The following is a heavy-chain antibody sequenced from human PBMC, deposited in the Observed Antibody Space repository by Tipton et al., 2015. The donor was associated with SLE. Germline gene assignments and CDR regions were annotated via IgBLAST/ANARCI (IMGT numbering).Heavy chain of an antibody. J-gene: IGHJ5*02. Sequence: TLSLTCAVYGGSFSGYYWSWIRQPPGKGLEWIGEINHSGSTNYNPSLKSRVTISVDTSKNQFSLKLSSVTAADTAVYYCARRNPGDWFDPWGQGTLVTVSS. CDR1: GGSFSGYY. D-gene: IGHD3-10*01. CDR3: ARRNPGDWFDP. V-gene: IGHV4-34*01. CDR2: INHSGST.